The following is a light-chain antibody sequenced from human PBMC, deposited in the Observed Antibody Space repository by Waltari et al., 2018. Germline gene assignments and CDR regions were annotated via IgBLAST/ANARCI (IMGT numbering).Light chain of an antibody. Sequence: DIQMTQSPSSLSASVGDRVTINCRASQGISNFLAWYQQKPGKAPNLLIYAASTLQSGVPTRFSGSGSGIDFTLTISSLQPEDVSTYYCQKYNSARRTFGQGTKVEIK. CDR2: AAS. J-gene: IGKJ1*01. CDR1: QGISNF. CDR3: QKYNSARRT. V-gene: IGKV1-27*01.